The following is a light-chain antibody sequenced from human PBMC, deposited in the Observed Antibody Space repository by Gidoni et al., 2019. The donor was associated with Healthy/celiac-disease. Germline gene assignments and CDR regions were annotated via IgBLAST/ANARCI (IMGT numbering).Light chain of an antibody. CDR1: QSVSSN. CDR3: QQYNTWPPALT. V-gene: IGKV3-15*01. Sequence: EMVMTQSPATLSVSPGERATISCTASQSVSSNFAWYQQQPGQAPRLLIYGASTKATGIPARFSGSGSGTEFTLTISSLQSEDFAVYSCQQYNTWPPALTFGGGTKVEIK. CDR2: GAS. J-gene: IGKJ4*01.